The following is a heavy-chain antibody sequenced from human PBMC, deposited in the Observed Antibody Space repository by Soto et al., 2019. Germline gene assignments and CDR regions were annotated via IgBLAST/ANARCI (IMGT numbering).Heavy chain of an antibody. J-gene: IGHJ4*02. CDR1: GFTFSSYG. D-gene: IGHD5-12*01. CDR2: IWYDGSNK. CDR3: ARDRGGYGPYYFDY. V-gene: IGHV3-33*01. Sequence: GGSLRLSCAASGFTFSSYGMHWVRQAPGKGLEWVTVIWYDGSNKYYADSVKGRFTISRDNSKNTLYLQMNSLRAEDTAVYYCARDRGGYGPYYFDYWGQGTLVTVSS.